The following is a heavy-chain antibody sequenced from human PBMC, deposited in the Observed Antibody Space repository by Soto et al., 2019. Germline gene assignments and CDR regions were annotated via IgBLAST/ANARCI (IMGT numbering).Heavy chain of an antibody. Sequence: ASVKVSCKPSGVTFSRYAISWVRQAPGQGLEWMGGITPIFGTANYAQKFKGRVTITADESTSTAYMELSSLRSEDTAVYYCARVEWGTGYYYSYGMDVWGQGTTVTVSS. V-gene: IGHV1-69*13. CDR1: GVTFSRYA. D-gene: IGHD3-3*01. CDR3: ARVEWGTGYYYSYGMDV. J-gene: IGHJ6*02. CDR2: ITPIFGTA.